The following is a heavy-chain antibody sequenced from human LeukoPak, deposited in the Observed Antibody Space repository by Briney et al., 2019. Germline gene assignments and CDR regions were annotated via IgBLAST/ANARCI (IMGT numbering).Heavy chain of an antibody. D-gene: IGHD3-16*01. Sequence: GGSLRLSCVASGFTFSNYAVSWVRQAPGKRLERVSTISGSSGSTYYADSVKGRFTISRDNSRNTLFLQMNSLGAEDTALYYCAKVRFGHLGSFDYWGQGTLVTVSS. J-gene: IGHJ4*02. V-gene: IGHV3-23*01. CDR2: ISGSSGST. CDR1: GFTFSNYA. CDR3: AKVRFGHLGSFDY.